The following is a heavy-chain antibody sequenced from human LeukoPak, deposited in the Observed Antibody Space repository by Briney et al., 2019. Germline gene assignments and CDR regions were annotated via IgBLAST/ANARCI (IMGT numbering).Heavy chain of an antibody. Sequence: SGTLSLTCAVSGGSITSTNWWTWVRQPPGKGLEWIGEVYRDGRTNYNSSLKSRVTISVDKSRNQFSLKLSSVTAADTAFYYCARGDYDSSGPKDAFDIWGQGTMVTVSS. CDR1: GGSITSTNW. CDR2: VYRDGRT. D-gene: IGHD3-22*01. J-gene: IGHJ3*02. CDR3: ARGDYDSSGPKDAFDI. V-gene: IGHV4-4*02.